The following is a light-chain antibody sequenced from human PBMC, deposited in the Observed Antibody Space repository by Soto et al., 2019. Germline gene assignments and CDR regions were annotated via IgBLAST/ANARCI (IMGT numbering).Light chain of an antibody. V-gene: IGKV3-15*01. CDR2: GAS. Sequence: EIVMTRSPATLSVSPGERATLSCRASQSVSSNLAWYQQKPGQAPRLLIYGASTRATGIPARFSGSGSGTEFTLTISSLQSEDFAAYYCQQYNNWPAWTFGQGTKVDI. CDR3: QQYNNWPAWT. J-gene: IGKJ1*01. CDR1: QSVSSN.